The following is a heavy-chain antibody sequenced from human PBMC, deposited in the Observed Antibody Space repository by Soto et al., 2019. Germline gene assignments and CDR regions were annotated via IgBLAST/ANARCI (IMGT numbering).Heavy chain of an antibody. Sequence: QVQLVQSGAEVKKPGSSVKVSCKASGGTFSSYAISWVRQAPGQGLEWMGGIIPIFGTANYAQKFQGRVTITADESTSTDYMELGSLRSEDTAVYYCARTVGYSSSWYIPARNWFDPWGQGTLVTVSS. CDR3: ARTVGYSSSWYIPARNWFDP. D-gene: IGHD6-13*01. V-gene: IGHV1-69*12. CDR2: IIPIFGTA. CDR1: GGTFSSYA. J-gene: IGHJ5*02.